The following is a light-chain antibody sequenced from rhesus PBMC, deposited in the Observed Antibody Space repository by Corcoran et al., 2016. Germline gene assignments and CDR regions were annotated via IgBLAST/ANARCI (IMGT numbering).Light chain of an antibody. CDR1: QDINTY. CDR3: QQCNNLVT. J-gene: IGKJ4*01. Sequence: DIQMTQSPSSVSASVGDRVTITCRASQDINTYLAWYKQKPAKAPKLRIYYATTLQGEFPSRFRCSGPGTEFTPAISRLQPENFATYYCQQCNNLVTFGGGTKVEIK. V-gene: IGKV1-25*01. CDR2: YAT.